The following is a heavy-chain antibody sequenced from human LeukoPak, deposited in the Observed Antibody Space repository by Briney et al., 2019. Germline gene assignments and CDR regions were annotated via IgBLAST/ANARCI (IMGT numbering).Heavy chain of an antibody. J-gene: IGHJ4*02. CDR2: IWYNGSNK. CDR1: GFTFSSYG. D-gene: IGHD2-2*01. CDR3: ARDLYCSSTSCRARGFDY. V-gene: IGHV3-33*01. Sequence: GRSLRLSCAASGFTFSSYGMHWVRQAPGKGLEWVAVIWYNGSNKYYADSVKGRFTISRDNSKNTLYLQMDSLRAEDTAEYYCARDLYCSSTSCRARGFDYWGQGTLVTASS.